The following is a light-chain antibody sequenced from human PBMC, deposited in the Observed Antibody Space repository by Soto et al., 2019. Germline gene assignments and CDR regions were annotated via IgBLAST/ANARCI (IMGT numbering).Light chain of an antibody. CDR3: SHFAGRNWYA. Sequence: QSVLTQPPSASGSPGQSVTISCTGTNSDVGGYNYVSWYQQYPGKAPKLIIYEVNERPSGVPDRFSGSKSGNTASLTVPGLQPANEPDYSSSHFAGRNWYASGPGPRSPS. J-gene: IGLJ1*01. CDR1: NSDVGGYNY. V-gene: IGLV2-8*01. CDR2: EVN.